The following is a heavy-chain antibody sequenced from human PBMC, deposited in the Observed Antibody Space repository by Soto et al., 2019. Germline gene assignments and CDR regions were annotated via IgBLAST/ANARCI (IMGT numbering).Heavy chain of an antibody. V-gene: IGHV1-3*01. D-gene: IGHD3-22*01. CDR1: GYTFTNYA. CDR2: VNAGNGNR. J-gene: IGHJ4*02. Sequence: QIQLVQSGAEVKKPGASVTVSCKASGYTFTNYAIHWVRQAPGQSLEWLGWVNAGNGNRKLSQKFQGRVTLTRDTSATTVYMELRSLRSEDTAVYYCALDDFDSSGFDYWGQGTLVTVSS. CDR3: ALDDFDSSGFDY.